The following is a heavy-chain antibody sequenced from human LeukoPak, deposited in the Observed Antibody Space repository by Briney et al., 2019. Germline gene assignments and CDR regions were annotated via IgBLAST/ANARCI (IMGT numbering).Heavy chain of an antibody. Sequence: ASVKVSCKASGYTFTSYYMHWVRQAPGQGLEWMGIINPSGGSTSYAQKFQGRVTMTRDMSTSTVYMELSSLRSEDTAVYYCAREQATTDFDYWGQGTLVTVPS. D-gene: IGHD5-12*01. CDR1: GYTFTSYY. J-gene: IGHJ4*02. CDR3: AREQATTDFDY. CDR2: INPSGGST. V-gene: IGHV1-46*01.